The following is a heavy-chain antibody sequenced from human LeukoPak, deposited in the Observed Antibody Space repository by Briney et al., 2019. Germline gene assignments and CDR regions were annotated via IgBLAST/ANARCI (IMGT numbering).Heavy chain of an antibody. CDR1: GFTFSSYG. CDR2: ISGSGGST. D-gene: IGHD3-3*01. CDR3: AKDYTIFGIVIHLFDY. J-gene: IGHJ4*02. V-gene: IGHV3-23*01. Sequence: GGSLRLSCAASGFTFSSYGMSWVRQAPGEGLEWVSAISGSGGSTYYADSVKGRFTISRDNSKNTLYLQMNSLRPEDTAVYYCAKDYTIFGIVIHLFDYWGQGTLVTVSS.